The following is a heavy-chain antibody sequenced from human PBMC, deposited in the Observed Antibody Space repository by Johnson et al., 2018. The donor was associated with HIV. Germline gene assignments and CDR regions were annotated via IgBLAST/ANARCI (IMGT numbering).Heavy chain of an antibody. J-gene: IGHJ3*01. V-gene: IGHV3-23*04. Sequence: VQLVESGGGLVQPGGSLRLSCAASGFTFSSYGMHWVRQAPGKGLEWVSSISGSGGTTYYADSVKGRFTISRDNSKNTLYLQMSSLRAEDTAVYYCAKSQDRSPYDYDFWSNWGQGTMVTVSS. D-gene: IGHD3-3*01. CDR1: GFTFSSYG. CDR2: ISGSGGTT. CDR3: AKSQDRSPYDYDFWSN.